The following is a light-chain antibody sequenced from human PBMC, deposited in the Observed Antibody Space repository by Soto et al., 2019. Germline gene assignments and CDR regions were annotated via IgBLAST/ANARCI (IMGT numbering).Light chain of an antibody. J-gene: IGLJ2*01. CDR1: AGAVTSGYY. V-gene: IGLV7-43*01. Sequence: QTVVTQEPSLTVSPGGTVTLTCASSAGAVTSGYYPNWFQQKPGQPPRALIYGTSNKHSWTPARFSGSLLGGKAALTLSSVQPEDEAEYYCLLYYGGAQVVFGGGTQLTVL. CDR3: LLYYGGAQVV. CDR2: GTS.